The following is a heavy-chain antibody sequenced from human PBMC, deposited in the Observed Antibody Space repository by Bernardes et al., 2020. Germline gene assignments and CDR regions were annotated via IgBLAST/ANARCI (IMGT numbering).Heavy chain of an antibody. D-gene: IGHD3-16*01. Sequence: SETLSLTCTVSGGSIGSSYWTWVRQPPGKGLEWIGYIYNTLNTNYNPSLKSRVTISVDTSKGQFSLTLTSLTATDTAVYYCAREVWAARGGLDIWGQGTMVTVSS. CDR3: AREVWAARGGLDI. V-gene: IGHV4-59*01. J-gene: IGHJ3*02. CDR1: GGSIGSSY. CDR2: IYNTLNT.